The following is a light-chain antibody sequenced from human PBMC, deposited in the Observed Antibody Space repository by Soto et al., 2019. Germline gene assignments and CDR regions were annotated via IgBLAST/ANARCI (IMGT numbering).Light chain of an antibody. V-gene: IGKV1-5*03. CDR3: QQSNTYSWT. J-gene: IGKJ1*01. CDR2: KAS. CDR1: QSISSW. Sequence: DIQMTQSPSTLSASVGDRVTITCRASQSISSWLAWYQQKQGKAPKLLIYKASSLESGVPSRFSGSGSGTEFTLTISSLQPDDLATYYCQQSNTYSWTFGQGTKVEIK.